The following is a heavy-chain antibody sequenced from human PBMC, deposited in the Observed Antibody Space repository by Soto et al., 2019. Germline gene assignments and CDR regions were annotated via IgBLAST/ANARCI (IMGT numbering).Heavy chain of an antibody. V-gene: IGHV4-39*01. J-gene: IGHJ4*02. Sequence: SELLSLTCTDSGGSISTSTYYCGWIHLPPGKGLVWIWTIYYSGTTYYNPSLKSRVTISIYTSKNQFSLKLSSVSATDTAVYYCARHWLLRYCDYWGQG. D-gene: IGHD3-9*01. CDR3: ARHWLLRYCDY. CDR1: GGSISTSTYY. CDR2: IYYSGTT.